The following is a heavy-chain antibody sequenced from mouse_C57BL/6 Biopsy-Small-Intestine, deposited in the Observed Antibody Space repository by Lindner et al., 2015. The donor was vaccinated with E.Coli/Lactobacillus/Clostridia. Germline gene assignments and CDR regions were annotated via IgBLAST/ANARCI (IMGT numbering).Heavy chain of an antibody. V-gene: IGHV1-82*01. D-gene: IGHD2-4*01. CDR2: IYPGDGDT. J-gene: IGHJ4*01. CDR1: GYAFSSSW. CDR3: AEIYYDYDDEGDY. Sequence: VQLQESGPELVKPGASVKISCKASGYAFSSSWMNWVKQRPGKGLEWIGRIYPGDGDTNYNGKFKGKATLTADKSSSTAYMQLNSLTSEDSAVYFCAEIYYDYDDEGDYWGQGTSVTVSS.